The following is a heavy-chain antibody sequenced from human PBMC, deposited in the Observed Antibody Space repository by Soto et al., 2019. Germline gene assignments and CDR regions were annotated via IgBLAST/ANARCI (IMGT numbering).Heavy chain of an antibody. CDR1: GFIFNAYS. V-gene: IGHV3-48*02. Sequence: DVYLVESGGDLVQPGGSLRLSCVASGFIFNAYSMNWVRQAPGKGLEWVAFITTSSGTIYYADSVKGRFTISRDNAKNSLYLQVNSLRDEDTAVYYCARSATYYGLADWGQGTLVTVSS. D-gene: IGHD3-3*01. CDR2: ITTSSGTI. CDR3: ARSATYYGLAD. J-gene: IGHJ4*02.